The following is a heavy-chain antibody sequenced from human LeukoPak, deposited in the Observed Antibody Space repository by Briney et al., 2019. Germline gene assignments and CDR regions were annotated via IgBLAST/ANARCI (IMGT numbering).Heavy chain of an antibody. Sequence: GPSVRLSSTASGYTFTGYYSRWVRRAPGQGLEWMGWINPNSGGTNYAQKFQGRVTMTRDTSISTAYMELSRLRSDDTAVYYCARDRVECGGSCYQVSANHGSQGTLVTVSS. CDR3: ARDRVECGGSCYQVSANH. V-gene: IGHV1-2*02. CDR2: INPNSGGT. CDR1: GYTFTGYY. J-gene: IGHJ1*01. D-gene: IGHD2-15*01.